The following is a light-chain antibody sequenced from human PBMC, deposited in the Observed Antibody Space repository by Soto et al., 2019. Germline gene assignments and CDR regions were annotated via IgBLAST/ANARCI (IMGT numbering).Light chain of an antibody. CDR1: YSNIGRNY. CDR3: ASWDDSLSGYVI. Sequence: QSVLTQPPSASGTPGQTVTISCSGTYSNIGRNYEYWYQQLPGTAPKLVIYNNNQRPSGVPDRFSVSKSGTSASLAISGLRSDDEADYYCASWDDSLSGYVIFGGGTKLTVL. J-gene: IGLJ2*01. V-gene: IGLV1-47*02. CDR2: NNN.